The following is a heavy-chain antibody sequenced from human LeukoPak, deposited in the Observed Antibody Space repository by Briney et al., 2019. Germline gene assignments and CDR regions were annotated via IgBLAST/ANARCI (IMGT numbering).Heavy chain of an antibody. Sequence: GGSLRLSCAASGFTFSSSAMTWVRQGPEKGLEWVSDISGSGGLTYYADSVKGRFTISRDNSKNTLYLEMNSLRAEDTAVYYCVKRAGYSSGRELEYWGQGTLVTVSS. J-gene: IGHJ4*02. CDR1: GFTFSSSA. D-gene: IGHD6-19*01. CDR2: ISGSGGLT. CDR3: VKRAGYSSGRELEY. V-gene: IGHV3-23*01.